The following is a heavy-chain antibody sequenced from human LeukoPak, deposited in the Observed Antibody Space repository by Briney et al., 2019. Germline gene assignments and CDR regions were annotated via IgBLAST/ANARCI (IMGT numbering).Heavy chain of an antibody. V-gene: IGHV3-30-3*01. CDR1: GFTFSSYA. D-gene: IGHD4-17*01. CDR3: ARDHYDYYYYGMDV. CDR2: ISYDGSNK. J-gene: IGHJ6*02. Sequence: GGSLRLSCAASGFTFSSYAMSWVRQAPGKGLEWVAVISYDGSNKYYADSVKGRFTISRDNSKNTLYLQMNSLRAEDTAVYYCARDHYDYYYYGMDVWGQGTTVTVSS.